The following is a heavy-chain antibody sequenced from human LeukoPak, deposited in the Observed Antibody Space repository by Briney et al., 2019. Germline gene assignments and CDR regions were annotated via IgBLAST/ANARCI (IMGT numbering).Heavy chain of an antibody. V-gene: IGHV3-30*02. J-gene: IGHJ4*02. CDR2: IRYDGSRN. CDR3: AKDKGGARIYFDS. Sequence: GGSLRLSCAVSGFTFTNYGMLWVRQAPGKGLEWVAFIRYDGSRNYYADSVKGRFTISRDISKNTLFLQMNSLRPEDTAVYYCAKDKGGARIYFDSWGQGTLVTVSS. D-gene: IGHD1-26*01. CDR1: GFTFTNYG.